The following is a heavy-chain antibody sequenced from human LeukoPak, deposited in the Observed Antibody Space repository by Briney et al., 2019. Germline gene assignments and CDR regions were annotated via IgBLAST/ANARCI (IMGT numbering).Heavy chain of an antibody. CDR3: AREGVRGVISPNWFDP. J-gene: IGHJ5*02. V-gene: IGHV3-20*04. D-gene: IGHD3-10*01. Sequence: GGSLRLSCAASGFTFDDYGMSWVRQVPGKGLEWVSGINWNGGSTGNADSVKGRFTISRDNAKNSLYLQMNSLRAEDTAVYYCAREGVRGVISPNWFDPWGQGTLVTVSS. CDR1: GFTFDDYG. CDR2: INWNGGST.